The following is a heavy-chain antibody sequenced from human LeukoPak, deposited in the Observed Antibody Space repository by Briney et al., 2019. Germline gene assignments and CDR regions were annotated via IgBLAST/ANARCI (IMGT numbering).Heavy chain of an antibody. V-gene: IGHV4-39*01. J-gene: IGHJ3*02. CDR1: GVPFRGYY. Sequence: SETLSLTCAVYGVPFRGYYWGWIRQPPGKGLEWIGSIYYSGSTYYNPSLKSRVTISVDTSKNQFSLKLSSVTAADTAVYYCARRGSGWYPDAFDIWGQGTMVTVSS. CDR2: IYYSGST. CDR3: ARRGSGWYPDAFDI. D-gene: IGHD6-19*01.